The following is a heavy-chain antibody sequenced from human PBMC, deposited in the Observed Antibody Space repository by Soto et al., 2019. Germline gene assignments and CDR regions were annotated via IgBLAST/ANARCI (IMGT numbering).Heavy chain of an antibody. CDR2: IYYSGST. J-gene: IGHJ6*02. CDR3: ARRRSYCSSTSCPMTSEYYYYYGMDV. D-gene: IGHD2-2*01. Sequence: QLQLQESGPGLVKPSETLSLTCTVSGGSISSSSYYWGWIRQPPGKRLEWIGSIYYSGSTYYNPSLKSRVTISVDTSKNQFSLKLSSVTAADTAVYYCARRRSYCSSTSCPMTSEYYYYYGMDVWGQGTTVTVSS. V-gene: IGHV4-39*01. CDR1: GGSISSSSYY.